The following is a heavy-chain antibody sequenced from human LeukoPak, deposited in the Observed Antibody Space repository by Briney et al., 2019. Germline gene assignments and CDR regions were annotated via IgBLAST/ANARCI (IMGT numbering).Heavy chain of an antibody. Sequence: SETLSLTCTVSGGSISSSSYYWGWIRQPPGKGLEWIGSIYYSGSTYYNPSLKSRVTISLDTSKNQFSLKLSSVTAADTAVYYCARDRVDTAMVFDYWGQGTLVTVSS. D-gene: IGHD5-18*01. J-gene: IGHJ4*02. V-gene: IGHV4-39*07. CDR2: IYYSGST. CDR3: ARDRVDTAMVFDY. CDR1: GGSISSSSYY.